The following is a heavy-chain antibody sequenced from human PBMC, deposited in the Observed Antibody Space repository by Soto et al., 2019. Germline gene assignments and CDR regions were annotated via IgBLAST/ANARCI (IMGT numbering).Heavy chain of an antibody. Sequence: QVHLVQSGAEVKKPGASVKVSCKGSGYGFTTYGITWVRQAPGQGLEWMAWISAHNGNTNYAQKLQGRVTVTRDTSTRTAYMELRSLRSDDTAVDYCARGRYGDYWGQGAVVTVSS. J-gene: IGHJ4*02. CDR2: ISAHNGNT. CDR1: GYGFTTYG. D-gene: IGHD1-1*01. V-gene: IGHV1-18*01. CDR3: ARGRYGDY.